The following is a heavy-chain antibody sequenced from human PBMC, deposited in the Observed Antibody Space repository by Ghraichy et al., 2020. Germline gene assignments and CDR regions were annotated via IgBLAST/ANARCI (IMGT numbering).Heavy chain of an antibody. CDR1: GFTFSSYA. D-gene: IGHD3-22*01. Sequence: GGSLRLSCAASGFTFSSYAMSWVRQAPGKGLEWVSAISGSGGSTYYADSVKGRFTISRDNSKNTLYLQMNSLRAEDTAVYYCAKDLLWFGELLGTYYYDSSGYYYFDYWGQGTLVTVSS. CDR3: AKDLLWFGELLGTYYYDSSGYYYFDY. J-gene: IGHJ4*02. V-gene: IGHV3-23*01. CDR2: ISGSGGST.